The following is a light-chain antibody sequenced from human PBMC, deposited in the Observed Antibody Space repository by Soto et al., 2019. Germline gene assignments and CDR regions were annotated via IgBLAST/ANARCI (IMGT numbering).Light chain of an antibody. CDR1: QNISVW. J-gene: IGKJ1*01. V-gene: IGKV1-5*01. Sequence: DMHMTQSPSTLSASVGDRVTITCPASQNISVWLAWYQQKPGKAPKVLIWDASSLQRGVSSRFSGGGSGTEFTLTISSLQPDGFATYFCQQYNSYWTFGQGTKVDIK. CDR3: QQYNSYWT. CDR2: DAS.